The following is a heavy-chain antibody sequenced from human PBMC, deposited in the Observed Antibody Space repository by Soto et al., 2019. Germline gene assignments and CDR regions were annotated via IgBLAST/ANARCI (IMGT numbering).Heavy chain of an antibody. CDR1: GGSISSYY. V-gene: IGHV4-59*12. CDR2: IYYSGST. Sequence: SETLSLTCTVSGGSISSYYWSWIRQPPGKGLEWIVYIYYSGSTYYNPSLKSRVTISVDTSKNQFSLKLSSVTAADTAVYYCARAPPMAPYYFDYWGQGTLVTVS. J-gene: IGHJ4*02. D-gene: IGHD3-10*01. CDR3: ARAPPMAPYYFDY.